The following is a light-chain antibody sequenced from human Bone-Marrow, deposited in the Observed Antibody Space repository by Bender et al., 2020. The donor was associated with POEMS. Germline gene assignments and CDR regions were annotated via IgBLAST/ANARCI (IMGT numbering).Light chain of an antibody. CDR3: QSYDSSLRGPT. CDR2: TNN. J-gene: IGLJ2*01. V-gene: IGLV1-44*01. Sequence: QSVLTQPPSVSGTPGQRVTISCSGSGSNIGGYPVNWYQQLPGTAPRLLIYTNNERPSGIPERFSASKSGTSASLTITGLQAEDEADYYCQSYDSSLRGPTVGGGTRLTVL. CDR1: GSNIGGYP.